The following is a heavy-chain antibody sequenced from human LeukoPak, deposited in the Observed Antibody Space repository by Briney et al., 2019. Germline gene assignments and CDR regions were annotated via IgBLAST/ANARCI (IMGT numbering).Heavy chain of an antibody. J-gene: IGHJ4*02. Sequence: GGSLRLSCAASEFTFSTFSMNWVRQAPGKGLEWVSYISSTGSISNTGSTIYYADSVRGRFTVSRDNAKNSLYLQMNSLRAEDTAVYYCARGAEGGTSRFDYWGRGTLVTVSS. CDR3: ARGAEGGTSRFDY. CDR2: ISSTGSISNTGSTI. V-gene: IGHV3-48*01. D-gene: IGHD1/OR15-1a*01. CDR1: EFTFSTFS.